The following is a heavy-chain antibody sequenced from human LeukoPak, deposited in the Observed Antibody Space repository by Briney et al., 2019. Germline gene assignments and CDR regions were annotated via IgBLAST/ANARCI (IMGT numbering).Heavy chain of an antibody. V-gene: IGHV4-59*01. Sequence: SETLSLTCTASGGSLSSYSRSWIRQPPGKGLEWIGYIYYSGSTNYNPSLKSRVTISVDTSKNQFSLKLSSVTAADTAVYYCAIPLGTMSSVGYCGQGTLVTVSS. J-gene: IGHJ4*02. D-gene: IGHD3-10*02. CDR1: GGSLSSYS. CDR2: IYYSGST. CDR3: AIPLGTMSSVGY.